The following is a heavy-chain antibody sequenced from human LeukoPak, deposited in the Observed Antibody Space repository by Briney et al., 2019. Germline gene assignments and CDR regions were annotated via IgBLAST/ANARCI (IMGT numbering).Heavy chain of an antibody. CDR1: GFSFSTFG. V-gene: IGHV3-33*08. Sequence: PGRSLRLSCAASGFSFSTFGMHWARRAPGKGLEWVAVIWNDGSKKFYAESVKGRFTISRDNAKNSLYLQMNSLRAEDTAVYYCARVSSLAVAGFFDYWGQGILVTVSS. CDR3: ARVSSLAVAGFFDY. D-gene: IGHD6-19*01. CDR2: IWNDGSKK. J-gene: IGHJ4*02.